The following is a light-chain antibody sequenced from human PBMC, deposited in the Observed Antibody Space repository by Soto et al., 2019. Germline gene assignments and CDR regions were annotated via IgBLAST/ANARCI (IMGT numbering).Light chain of an antibody. CDR3: SSYTSSSTPLV. CDR2: DVS. V-gene: IGLV2-14*01. J-gene: IGLJ2*01. CDR1: SSDVGGYNY. Sequence: QSALTQPASVSGSPGQSITISCTGTSSDVGGYNYGSWYQQHPGKAPKLMIYDVSNRPSGVSNRFSGSKSGNTASLTISGLQAEDEADYYCSSYTSSSTPLVFGRGTKLTVL.